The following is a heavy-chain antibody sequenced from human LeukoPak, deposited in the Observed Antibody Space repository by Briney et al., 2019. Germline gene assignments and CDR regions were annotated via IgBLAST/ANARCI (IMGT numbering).Heavy chain of an antibody. D-gene: IGHD4-17*01. J-gene: IGHJ4*02. V-gene: IGHV5-51*01. Sequence: GESLKISGKGSGYSFTSYWIGWVRQMPGKGLEWMGIIYLGDSDTRYSPSFQGQVTISADRSINTAYLHFNSLQASDTAIYYCARYRAYGEPMYTRFLDYWGQGTLVTVSS. CDR1: GYSFTSYW. CDR2: IYLGDSDT. CDR3: ARYRAYGEPMYTRFLDY.